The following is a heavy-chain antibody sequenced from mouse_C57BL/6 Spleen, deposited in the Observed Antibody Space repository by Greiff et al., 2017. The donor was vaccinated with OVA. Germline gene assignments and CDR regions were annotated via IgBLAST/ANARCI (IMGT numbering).Heavy chain of an antibody. CDR3: ASGDYDYDVAY. J-gene: IGHJ3*01. CDR2: INPSTGGT. D-gene: IGHD2-4*01. CDR1: GYSFTGYY. Sequence: EVQLQESGPELVKPGASVKISCKASGYSFTGYYMNWVKQSPEKSLEWIGEINPSTGGTTYNQKFKAKATLTVDKSSSTAYMQLKSLTSEDSAVYYCASGDYDYDVAYWGQGTLVTVSA. V-gene: IGHV1-42*01.